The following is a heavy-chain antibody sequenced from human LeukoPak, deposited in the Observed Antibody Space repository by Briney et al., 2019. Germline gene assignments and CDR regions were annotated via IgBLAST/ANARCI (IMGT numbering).Heavy chain of an antibody. CDR1: GYTFTGYY. CDR3: AGAPYYDFWSGHNWFDP. D-gene: IGHD3-3*01. Sequence: GASVKASCKXSGYTFTGYYMHWVRQAPGQGLEGMGRINPNSGGTNYTQKLQGRVTMTSDTSISTAYMELSRLRSDDTAVYYCAGAPYYDFWSGHNWFDPWRQGTLVTVSS. V-gene: IGHV1-2*06. CDR2: INPNSGGT. J-gene: IGHJ5*02.